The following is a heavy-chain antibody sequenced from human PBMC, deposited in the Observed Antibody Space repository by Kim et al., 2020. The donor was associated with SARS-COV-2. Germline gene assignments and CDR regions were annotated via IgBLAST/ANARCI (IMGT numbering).Heavy chain of an antibody. J-gene: IGHJ4*02. V-gene: IGHV3-30*02. D-gene: IGHD1-26*01. Sequence: ANTVTDRFTISRDNSKNTLYLQMNSLRAEDTAVYYCAKEFRSSYYSLDYWGQGTLVTVSS. CDR3: AKEFRSSYYSLDY.